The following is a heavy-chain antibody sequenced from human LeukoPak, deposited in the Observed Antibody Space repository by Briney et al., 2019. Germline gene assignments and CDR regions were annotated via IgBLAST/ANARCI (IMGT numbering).Heavy chain of an antibody. V-gene: IGHV3-21*01. CDR1: AFTFNTYW. CDR2: ISSSSSSI. D-gene: IGHD3-16*01. Sequence: GGSLRLSCAASAFTFNTYWMHWVRQAPGKGLEWVSSISSSSSSIYYADSVKGRFTISRDNAKNSLYPQMSSLRAEDTAVYYCATAPRGADFDYWGQGTLVTVSS. CDR3: ATAPRGADFDY. J-gene: IGHJ4*02.